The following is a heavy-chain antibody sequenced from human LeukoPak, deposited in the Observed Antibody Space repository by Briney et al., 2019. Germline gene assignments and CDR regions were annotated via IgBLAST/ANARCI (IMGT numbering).Heavy chain of an antibody. Sequence: PGGSLRLSCEASGFTFDDYAMYWVRQAPGKGLEWVSHISWDGGSIYYADSVKGRFTISRDNSKNSLYLQMNSLRVEDTALYYCAKSGGGQLWNFFDYWGQGTLVTVSS. D-gene: IGHD5-18*01. V-gene: IGHV3-43D*03. CDR2: ISWDGGSI. J-gene: IGHJ4*02. CDR1: GFTFDDYA. CDR3: AKSGGGQLWNFFDY.